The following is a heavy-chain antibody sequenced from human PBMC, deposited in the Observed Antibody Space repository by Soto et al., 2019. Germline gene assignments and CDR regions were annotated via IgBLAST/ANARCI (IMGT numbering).Heavy chain of an antibody. V-gene: IGHV3-23*01. D-gene: IGHD3-9*01. CDR1: GFTFSSYA. J-gene: IGHJ5*02. CDR2: ISGSGDFI. CDR3: AKYGSMTGHNWSDP. Sequence: GVSLRLSCAASGFTFSSYAMSWVRQAPGKGLEWVSTISGSGDFIYSADSMKGRFTISRDNSKNTLYLQMNSLRAEDKAVYYCAKYGSMTGHNWSDPWGQGTLVTVSS.